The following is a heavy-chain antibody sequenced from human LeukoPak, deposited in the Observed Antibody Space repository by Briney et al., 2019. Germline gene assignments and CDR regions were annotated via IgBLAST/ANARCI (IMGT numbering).Heavy chain of an antibody. J-gene: IGHJ5*02. D-gene: IGHD2-15*01. CDR2: IYTSGST. Sequence: SETLSLTCTVSGGSISSYYWSWIRQPAGKGLEWIGRIYTSGSTNYNPSLKSRVTMSVDTSKNQFSLKLSSVTAADTAVYYCARGVCSGGSCYSWELNWFDPWGRGTLVTVSS. V-gene: IGHV4-4*07. CDR1: GGSISSYY. CDR3: ARGVCSGGSCYSWELNWFDP.